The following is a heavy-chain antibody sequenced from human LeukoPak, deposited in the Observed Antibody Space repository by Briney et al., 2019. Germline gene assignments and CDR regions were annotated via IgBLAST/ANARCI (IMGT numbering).Heavy chain of an antibody. Sequence: ASVKVSCKASRYTFTGYYMHWVRQAPGQGLEWMGWINPKRGGTNYAQKFQGRVTMTRDTSISTAYMELSRLRSDDTAVYYCARDREYCSSTSCYDGDYYGMDVWGQGTTVTVSS. CDR3: ARDREYCSSTSCYDGDYYGMDV. D-gene: IGHD2-2*01. CDR2: INPKRGGT. J-gene: IGHJ6*02. V-gene: IGHV1-2*02. CDR1: RYTFTGYY.